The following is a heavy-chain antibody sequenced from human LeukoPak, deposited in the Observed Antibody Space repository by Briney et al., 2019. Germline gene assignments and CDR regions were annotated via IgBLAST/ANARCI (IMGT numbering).Heavy chain of an antibody. Sequence: GGSLRLSCAASGFTFSSYGMHWVRQAPGKGLEWVAVIWYDGSNKYYADSVKGRFTISRDNSKNTLYLQMNSLRAEDTAVYYCARDQGYCSSTSCYRIYYYYYGMDVWGQGTTVTVSS. V-gene: IGHV3-33*01. D-gene: IGHD2-2*02. CDR2: IWYDGSNK. CDR1: GFTFSSYG. J-gene: IGHJ6*02. CDR3: ARDQGYCSSTSCYRIYYYYYGMDV.